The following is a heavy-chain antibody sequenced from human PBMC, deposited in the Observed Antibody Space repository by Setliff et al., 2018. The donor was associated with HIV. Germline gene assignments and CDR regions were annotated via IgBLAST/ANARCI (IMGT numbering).Heavy chain of an antibody. V-gene: IGHV7-4-1*02. CDR2: MNTATGHP. CDR1: GYIFTTYA. D-gene: IGHD3-3*01. J-gene: IGHJ6*03. Sequence: ASVKVSCKASGYIFTTYALNWVRQAPGQGLEWMGWMNTATGHPTYAQAFRGRFALSLDTSVNTAYLQISSLQAEDTAVYYCARAPPRITIFGVVVSSDYYNYYMDVWGKGTTVTVSS. CDR3: ARAPPRITIFGVVVSSDYYNYYMDV.